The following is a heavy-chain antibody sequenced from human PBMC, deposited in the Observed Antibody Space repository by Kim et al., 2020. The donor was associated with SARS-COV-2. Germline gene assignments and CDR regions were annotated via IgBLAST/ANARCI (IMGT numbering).Heavy chain of an antibody. V-gene: IGHV4-4*02. CDR2: IFHSGST. Sequence: SETLSLTCAVFGDSIRSNNWWSWVRQPPGKGLEWIGEIFHSGSTNYNPSLESRGTISLDKSKNQLSLRLISVTAADTAVYYCARGAGLVLYYFDYWGQGTLVTVSS. CDR1: GDSIRSNNW. J-gene: IGHJ4*02. D-gene: IGHD3-16*01. CDR3: ARGAGLVLYYFDY.